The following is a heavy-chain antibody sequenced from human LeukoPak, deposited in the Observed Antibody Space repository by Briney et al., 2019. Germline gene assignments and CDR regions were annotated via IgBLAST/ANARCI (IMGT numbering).Heavy chain of an antibody. V-gene: IGHV3-7*01. Sequence: SGGSLRLSCAASGFTLSNHWINWFRQAPGKGLEWVAIIKHDGSEKYYVDSVKGRFTISRDNAKSSLYLQMNSLRAEDTAVYYCARGAYTSGSSSDFWGQGTLVTVSS. CDR2: IKHDGSEK. CDR1: GFTLSNHW. J-gene: IGHJ4*02. CDR3: ARGAYTSGSSSDF. D-gene: IGHD3-10*01.